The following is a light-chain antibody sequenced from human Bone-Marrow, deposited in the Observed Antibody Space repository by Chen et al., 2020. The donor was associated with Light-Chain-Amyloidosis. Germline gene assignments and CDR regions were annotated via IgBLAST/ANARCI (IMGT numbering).Light chain of an antibody. CDR3: QVWDRSSDRPV. CDR1: NIGSTS. Sequence: SYVLTQPSSVSVAPGQTATIACGGNNIGSTSVHWYLQTPGQAPLLVVYDDSDRPSGIPARLSGSNSGNTATLTISRVEAGDEADYYCQVWDRSSDRPVFGGGTKLTVL. V-gene: IGLV3-21*02. CDR2: DDS. J-gene: IGLJ3*02.